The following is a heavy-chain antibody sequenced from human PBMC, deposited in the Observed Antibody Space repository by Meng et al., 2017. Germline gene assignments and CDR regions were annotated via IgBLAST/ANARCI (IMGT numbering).Heavy chain of an antibody. V-gene: IGHV4-31*03. CDR1: GGSISSGGYY. J-gene: IGHJ5*02. CDR2: IYYSGST. D-gene: IGHD3-10*01. Sequence: SETLSLTCTVSGGSISSGGYYWSWIRQHPGKGLEWIGYIYYSGSTYYNPALKSRVTISVDTSKNQFSLKRSSVTAADTAVYYCARSGGQGWFGASRGWFDPWGQGTLVTVSS. CDR3: ARSGGQGWFGASRGWFDP.